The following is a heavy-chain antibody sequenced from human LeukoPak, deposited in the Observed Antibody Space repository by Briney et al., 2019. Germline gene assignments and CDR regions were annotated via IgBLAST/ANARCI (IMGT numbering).Heavy chain of an antibody. J-gene: IGHJ4*02. D-gene: IGHD4/OR15-4a*01. CDR2: IGGSDGRT. CDR3: ADPPNADY. Sequence: GGSLRLSCAASGFTFRSYAMSWVRQAPGKGLEWVSSIGGSDGRTYYAESVKGRFTISRDNSKNTVYLQMNSLRVEDKAVYFCADPPNADYWGQGTLVTVSS. V-gene: IGHV3-23*01. CDR1: GFTFRSYA.